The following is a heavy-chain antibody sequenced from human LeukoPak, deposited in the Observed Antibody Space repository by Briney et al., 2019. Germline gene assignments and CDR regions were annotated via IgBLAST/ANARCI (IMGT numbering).Heavy chain of an antibody. CDR1: GYTFTGYY. D-gene: IGHD2-2*01. CDR2: INPNSGGT. CDR3: ASQRLGGHIVVVPAASFDY. Sequence: ASVKVSCKASGYTFTGYYMHWVRQAPGQGLEWMGWINPNSGGTNYAQKFQGRVTITRDTSISTAYMELSRLRSDDTAVYYCASQRLGGHIVVVPAASFDYWGQGTLVTVSS. J-gene: IGHJ4*02. V-gene: IGHV1-2*02.